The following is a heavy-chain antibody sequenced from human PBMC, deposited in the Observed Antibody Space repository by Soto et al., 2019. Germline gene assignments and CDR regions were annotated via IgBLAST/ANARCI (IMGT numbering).Heavy chain of an antibody. CDR2: IYYSGST. CDR1: GGSISSSSYY. Sequence: PSETLSLTCTVSGGSISSSSYYWGWIRQPPGKGLEWIGSIYYSGSTYYNPSLKSRVTISVDTSKNQFSLKLSSVTAADTAVYYCARQDIVATVPFDYWGQGTLVTVSS. V-gene: IGHV4-39*01. CDR3: ARQDIVATVPFDY. D-gene: IGHD5-12*01. J-gene: IGHJ4*02.